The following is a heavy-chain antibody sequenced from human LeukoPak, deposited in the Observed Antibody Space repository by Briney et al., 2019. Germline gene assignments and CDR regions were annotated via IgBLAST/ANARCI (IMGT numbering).Heavy chain of an antibody. D-gene: IGHD6-19*01. J-gene: IGHJ4*02. Sequence: GGSLSLPCAASGFTFDDYVMHGVRPAPGKGLAGVSGISWNSGSVGYADSVKDRFTISRDNAQNSLYLQMNSLRDEDTAWYYYAKDTQWLVRGYFDYWGQGTLVTVSS. CDR3: AKDTQWLVRGYFDY. CDR1: GFTFDDYV. V-gene: IGHV3-9*01. CDR2: ISWNSGSV.